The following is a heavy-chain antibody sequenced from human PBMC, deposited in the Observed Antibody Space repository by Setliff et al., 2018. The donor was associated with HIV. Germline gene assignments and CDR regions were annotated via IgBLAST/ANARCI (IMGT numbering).Heavy chain of an antibody. CDR1: GYIFTSYY. V-gene: IGHV1-46*01. CDR2: VDPSGGST. D-gene: IGHD3-22*01. J-gene: IGHJ6*02. Sequence: ASVKVSCKASGYIFTSYYMHWLRQVPGQGLEWMGIVDPSGGSTHYAQRFEGRVTMTRDTSTSTFHMKLSSLTSEDRAIYYCARDGRAVTSLMVVVSLKNGMDVWGQGTTVTVSS. CDR3: ARDGRAVTSLMVVVSLKNGMDV.